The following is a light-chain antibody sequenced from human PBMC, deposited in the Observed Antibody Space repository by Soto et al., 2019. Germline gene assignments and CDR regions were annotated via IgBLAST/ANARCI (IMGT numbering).Light chain of an antibody. CDR3: QQYNNCPRPLT. CDR1: QSVSSN. CDR2: GAS. V-gene: IGKV3-15*01. J-gene: IGKJ4*01. Sequence: EWTQFRGTLSVSTVQRSSLSLRASQSVSSNFALYQHKPGQGPTLLISGASARATGIPARFSGSGSGTEFTLTISILQSEDFAVYYCQQYNNCPRPLTFGGGTKVDIK.